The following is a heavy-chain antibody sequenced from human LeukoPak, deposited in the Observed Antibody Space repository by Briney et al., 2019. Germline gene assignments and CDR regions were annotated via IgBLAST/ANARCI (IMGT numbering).Heavy chain of an antibody. CDR3: ARPLGD. J-gene: IGHJ4*02. CDR2: INHSGST. CDR1: GGSFSGYY. D-gene: IGHD7-27*01. Sequence: SEILSLTCAVYGGSFSGYYWSWIRQPPGKGLEWIGEINHSGSTNYNPSLKSRVTISVDTSKNQFSLKLSSVTAADTAVYYCARPLGDWGQGTLVTVSS. V-gene: IGHV4-34*01.